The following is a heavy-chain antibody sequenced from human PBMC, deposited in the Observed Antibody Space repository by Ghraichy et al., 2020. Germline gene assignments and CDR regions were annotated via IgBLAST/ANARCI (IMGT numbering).Heavy chain of an antibody. CDR3: ARPGGPIWVTVRYFDL. Sequence: ETLSLTCAVYGGSFSGYYWSWIRQPPGKGLEWIGEINHSGSTNYNPSLKSRVTISVDTSKKQFSLKQSSVTAADTAVYYCARPGGPIWVTVRYFDLWVRGTLVTVSS. V-gene: IGHV4-34*01. D-gene: IGHD4-11*01. CDR2: INHSGST. J-gene: IGHJ2*01. CDR1: GGSFSGYY.